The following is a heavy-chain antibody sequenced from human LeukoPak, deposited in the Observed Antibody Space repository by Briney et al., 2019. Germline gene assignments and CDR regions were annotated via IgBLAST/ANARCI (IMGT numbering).Heavy chain of an antibody. CDR2: IYYSGST. CDR3: ARERVSDPLARYFDY. J-gene: IGHJ4*02. D-gene: IGHD2-21*02. V-gene: IGHV4-30-4*08. CDR1: GGSISSGDYY. Sequence: SQTLSLTCTVSGGSISSGDYYWSWIRQPPGTGLEWLGYIYYSGSTYYNPSLKSRVTISVDTSKNQFSLKLSSVTAADTAVYYCARERVSDPLARYFDYWGQGTLVTVSS.